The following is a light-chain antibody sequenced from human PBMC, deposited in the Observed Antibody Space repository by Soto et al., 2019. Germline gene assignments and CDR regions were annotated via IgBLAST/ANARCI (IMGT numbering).Light chain of an antibody. CDR3: QVWESSSDHVV. J-gene: IGLJ2*01. CDR1: NIGSKR. V-gene: IGLV3-21*02. Sequence: SYELTQPPSVSVAPGQTARITCGGNNIGSKRVHWYQQRPGQAPVLVVYDDSDRPSGIPDRFSGSNSGNSATLTISRVEAGDEADYYCQVWESSSDHVVFGGGTKL. CDR2: DDS.